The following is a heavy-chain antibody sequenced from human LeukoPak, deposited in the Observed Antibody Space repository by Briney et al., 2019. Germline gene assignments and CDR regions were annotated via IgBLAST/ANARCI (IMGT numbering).Heavy chain of an antibody. V-gene: IGHV4-31*01. J-gene: IGHJ4*02. CDR3: ARVDTAMVGSDY. CDR1: GGSISSGGYY. Sequence: SETLSLTCTVSGGSISSGGYYWSWIRQHPGKGLEWIGYIYYSGGTYYNPSLKSQVTISVDTSKNQFSLKLSSVTAADTAVYYCARVDTAMVGSDYWGQGTLVTVSS. D-gene: IGHD5-18*01. CDR2: IYYSGGT.